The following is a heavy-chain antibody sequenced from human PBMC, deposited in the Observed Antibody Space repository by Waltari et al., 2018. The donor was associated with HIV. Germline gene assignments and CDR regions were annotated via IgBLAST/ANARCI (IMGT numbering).Heavy chain of an antibody. CDR3: AATVTTRGTFDY. Sequence: VQLVESGGALVKPGGSLRLSCEVSGFSFRRYAMNGVRQAPGGGVHWLSYISSDSKYIYYDQSLKGRFTISRDNAKSSVFLQMDNLRDADTATYYCAATVTTRGTFDYWGQGTVVAV. CDR2: ISSDSKYI. J-gene: IGHJ4*02. V-gene: IGHV3-21*05. CDR1: GFSFRRYA. D-gene: IGHD4-17*01.